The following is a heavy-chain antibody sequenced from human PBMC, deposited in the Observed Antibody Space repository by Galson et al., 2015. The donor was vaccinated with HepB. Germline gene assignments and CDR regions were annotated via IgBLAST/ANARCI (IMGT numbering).Heavy chain of an antibody. Sequence: LRLSCAVSGFTFSNYGMHWVRQAPGKGLEWVAFISDDGINTYHADSVKGRFTISRDNSKNTVYLQMNSLRVEDTAVYYCAKGETAGPYNWFDPWGQGTLVTVSS. J-gene: IGHJ5*02. CDR3: AKGETAGPYNWFDP. V-gene: IGHV3-30*18. CDR1: GFTFSNYG. D-gene: IGHD6-13*01. CDR2: ISDDGINT.